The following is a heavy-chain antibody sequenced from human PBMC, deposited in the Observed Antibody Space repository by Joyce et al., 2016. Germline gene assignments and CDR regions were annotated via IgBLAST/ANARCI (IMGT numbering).Heavy chain of an antibody. CDR1: GYSFTGSY. J-gene: IGHJ4*02. Sequence: QVQLVQSGAEMKKPGASVRVSCKASGYSFTGSYIHWFRQAPGQGPEWMGRINPNSRLTKYAPKFQDRVTMTTDTSITTAYMDLTRLSSDDTTVYYCARGAYSDYPYCDFWGQGTLVTVSS. CDR3: ARGAYSDYPYCDF. D-gene: IGHD4-11*01. CDR2: INPNSRLT. V-gene: IGHV1-2*06.